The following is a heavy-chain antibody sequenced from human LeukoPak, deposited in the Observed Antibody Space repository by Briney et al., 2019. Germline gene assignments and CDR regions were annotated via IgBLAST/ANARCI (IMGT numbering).Heavy chain of an antibody. CDR1: GFTFRSYS. CDR2: ISSSGSFI. J-gene: IGHJ6*02. CDR3: ARASASGGYYYYYGMDV. V-gene: IGHV3-21*01. D-gene: IGHD2-15*01. Sequence: GGSLRLSCAASGFTFRSYSINWVRQVPGKGLEWVSSISSSGSFIYYADSVKGRFTISRDNSKNALYLQMNSLRTEDTAVYYCARASASGGYYYYYGMDVWGQGTTVTVSS.